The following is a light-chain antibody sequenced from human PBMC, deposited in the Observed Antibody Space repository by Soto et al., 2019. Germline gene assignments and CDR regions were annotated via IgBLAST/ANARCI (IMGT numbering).Light chain of an antibody. CDR1: SSDVGGYNY. CDR3: SSYTNSSPDVV. V-gene: IGLV2-14*01. Sequence: QSALTQPASVSGSPGQSITISCTGTSSDVGGYNYVSWYQQHPGKAPKLMIYDVSNRPSGVSNRFSGSKSGKTASLTISGLQAEDEADYYCSSYTNSSPDVVFGGGTKLTVL. CDR2: DVS. J-gene: IGLJ2*01.